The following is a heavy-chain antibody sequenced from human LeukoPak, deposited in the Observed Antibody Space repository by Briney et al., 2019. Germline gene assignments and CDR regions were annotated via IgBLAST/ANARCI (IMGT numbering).Heavy chain of an antibody. J-gene: IGHJ5*02. CDR1: GYSISSGYY. CDR3: ARAGIAVAGTRFDP. D-gene: IGHD6-19*01. CDR2: IYHSGST. Sequence: SETLSLTCTVSGYSISSGYYWGWIRQPPGKGLEWIGSIYHSGSTYYNPSLKSRVTLSVDTSKNQFSLKLSSVTAADTAVYYCARAGIAVAGTRFDPWGQGTLVTVSS. V-gene: IGHV4-38-2*02.